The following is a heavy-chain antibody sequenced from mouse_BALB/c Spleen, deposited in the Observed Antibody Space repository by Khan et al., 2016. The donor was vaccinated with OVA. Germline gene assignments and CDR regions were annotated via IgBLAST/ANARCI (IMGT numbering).Heavy chain of an antibody. CDR1: GYSFTSGYN. Sequence: EVQLQESGPDLVKPSQSLSLTYTVTGYSFTSGYNWHWIRQFPGNKLEWMGYIHYSGSTNYTPSLKSRFSITRDTSKNQFFLQLNSVTTEDTATYYCARDYYGNWYFDVWGAGTTVTVSS. V-gene: IGHV3-1*02. J-gene: IGHJ1*01. D-gene: IGHD1-2*01. CDR2: IHYSGST. CDR3: ARDYYGNWYFDV.